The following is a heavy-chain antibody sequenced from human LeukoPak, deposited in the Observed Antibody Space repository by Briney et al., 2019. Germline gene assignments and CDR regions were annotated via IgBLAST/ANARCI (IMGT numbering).Heavy chain of an antibody. J-gene: IGHJ3*02. V-gene: IGHV3-21*01. D-gene: IGHD1-26*01. Sequence: GGSLRLSCAASGFTFSSYSMNWVRQAPGKGLGWVSSISSSSSYIYYADSVKARFTISRDNAKNSLYLRMNSLRAEDTAVYYCARANGATRDAFDIWGQGTMVTVSS. CDR2: ISSSSSYI. CDR1: GFTFSSYS. CDR3: ARANGATRDAFDI.